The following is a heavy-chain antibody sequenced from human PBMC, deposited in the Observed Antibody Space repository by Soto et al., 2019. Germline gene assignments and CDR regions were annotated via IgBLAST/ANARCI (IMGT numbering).Heavy chain of an antibody. CDR2: IYDTGISGYTPST. J-gene: IGHJ6*02. CDR3: ARGEDAFFYDGFDV. V-gene: IGHV4-59*01. Sequence: PSETLSLTCTVSGGSITSSYWSWIRRPPGKXLEWIAYIYDTGISGYTPSTSYNPSLKSRVTMSVDTSKSQFSLKSTSVTAADTAVYYCARGEDAFFYDGFDVWGQGIPVTVSS. CDR1: GGSITSSY.